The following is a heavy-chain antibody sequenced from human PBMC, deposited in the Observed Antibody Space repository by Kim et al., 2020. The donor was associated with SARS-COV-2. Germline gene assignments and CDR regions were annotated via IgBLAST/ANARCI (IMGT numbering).Heavy chain of an antibody. J-gene: IGHJ4*02. CDR2: SASYNGNT. Sequence: ASVKVSCTASGYSFSNYAITWVRQAPGQGLEWMGRSASYNGNTNYAQKFQGRVTMTRESSTNTAYMELTSLTSDDTAVYYCARRDDRLDYWGQGTLVTVSS. V-gene: IGHV1-18*01. CDR1: GYSFSNYA. CDR3: ARRDDRLDY.